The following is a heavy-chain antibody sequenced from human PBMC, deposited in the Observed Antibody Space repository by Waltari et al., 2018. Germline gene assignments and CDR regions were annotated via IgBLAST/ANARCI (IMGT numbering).Heavy chain of an antibody. D-gene: IGHD6-19*01. CDR3: ARHQPQWLGYGMDV. V-gene: IGHV4-38-2*01. Sequence: QVQLQESGPGLVKPSETLSLTCAVSGYSISSCYYWGWIRQPPGKGLEWIGSIYHSGSTYYNPSLKSRVTISVDTSKNQFSLKLSSVTAADTAVYYCARHQPQWLGYGMDVWGQGTTVTVSS. J-gene: IGHJ6*02. CDR2: IYHSGST. CDR1: GYSISSCYY.